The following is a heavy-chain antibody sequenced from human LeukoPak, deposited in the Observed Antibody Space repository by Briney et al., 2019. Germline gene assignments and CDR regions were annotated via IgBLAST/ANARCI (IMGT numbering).Heavy chain of an antibody. CDR3: AAAYYDSSGYFMSADQ. CDR1: GFTFTSSA. Sequence: SVKVSCKASGFTFTSSAMQWVRQARGQRLGWIGWIVVGSGNTNYAQKFQERVTITRDMSTSTAYMELSSLRSEDTAVYYCAAAYYDSSGYFMSADQWGQGTLVTVSS. CDR2: IVVGSGNT. J-gene: IGHJ4*02. D-gene: IGHD3-22*01. V-gene: IGHV1-58*02.